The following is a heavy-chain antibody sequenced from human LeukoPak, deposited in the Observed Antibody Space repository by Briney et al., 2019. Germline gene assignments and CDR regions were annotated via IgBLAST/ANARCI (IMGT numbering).Heavy chain of an antibody. D-gene: IGHD1-1*01. Sequence: PGGSLRLSCAASRFTFSSFGMHWVRQAPGKGLEWVAFITYDGRNENYPDSVKGRFTVSRDKSKNTLYLQMNSLRAEDTAVYHCARDRGWSGTSWGYFDYWGQGTLVTVSS. CDR1: RFTFSSFG. J-gene: IGHJ4*02. CDR2: ITYDGRNE. V-gene: IGHV3-30*02. CDR3: ARDRGWSGTSWGYFDY.